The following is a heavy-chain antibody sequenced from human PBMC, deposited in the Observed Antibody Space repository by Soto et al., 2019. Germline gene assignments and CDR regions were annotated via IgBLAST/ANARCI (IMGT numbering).Heavy chain of an antibody. CDR2: IKQDGSEK. D-gene: IGHD3-3*01. CDR3: ARVGVYPGVGKYAFDI. J-gene: IGHJ3*02. CDR1: GFTFSSYW. V-gene: IGHV3-7*01. Sequence: EVQLVESGGGLVQPGGSLRLSCAASGFTFSSYWMSWVRQAPGKGLEWVANIKQDGSEKYYVDSVKGRFTISRDNAKNSLYLQMNSLRAEDTAVYYCARVGVYPGVGKYAFDIWGQGTMVTVSS.